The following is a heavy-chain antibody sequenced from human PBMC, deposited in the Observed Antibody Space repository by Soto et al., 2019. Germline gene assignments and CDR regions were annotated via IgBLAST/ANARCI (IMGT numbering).Heavy chain of an antibody. CDR3: AREGGSSGWYAGAFDI. J-gene: IGHJ3*02. D-gene: IGHD6-19*01. V-gene: IGHV3-30-3*01. CDR1: GFTFRSYA. Sequence: PGGSMRLSCAASGFTFRSYAMHWVRQAPGKGLEWVAVISYDGSNKYYADSVKGRFTISRDNSKNTLYLQMNSLRAEDTAVYYCAREGGSSGWYAGAFDIWGQGTMVTVSS. CDR2: ISYDGSNK.